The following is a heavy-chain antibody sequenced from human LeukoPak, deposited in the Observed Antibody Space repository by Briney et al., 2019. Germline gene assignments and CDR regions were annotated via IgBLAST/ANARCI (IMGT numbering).Heavy chain of an antibody. CDR1: GGSFSGYY. J-gene: IGHJ6*03. CDR2: INHSGST. V-gene: IGHV4-34*01. D-gene: IGHD3-10*01. CDR3: ARGLRGVSHYYYYYMDV. Sequence: PSETLPLTCAVYGGSFSGYYWSWIRQPPGKGLEWIGEINHSGSTNYNPSLKSRVTISVDTSKNQFSLKLSSVTAADTAVYYCARGLRGVSHYYYYYMDVWGKGTTVTVSS.